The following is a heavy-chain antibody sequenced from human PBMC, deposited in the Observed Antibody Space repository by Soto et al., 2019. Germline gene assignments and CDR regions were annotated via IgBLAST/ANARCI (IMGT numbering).Heavy chain of an antibody. V-gene: IGHV4-31*03. CDR3: ARLELRAPVDS. CDR2: IYYSGST. Sequence: QVQLQESGPGLVKPSQTLSLTCSVSGGSISSDGYYWSWIRQHPGKGLEWIGYIYYSGSTYYNPSLKSRVTISVDTSKHQFSLNLTSVTVADTAVYYCARLELRAPVDSWGQGTLVTVSS. CDR1: GGSISSDGYY. D-gene: IGHD1-7*01. J-gene: IGHJ5*01.